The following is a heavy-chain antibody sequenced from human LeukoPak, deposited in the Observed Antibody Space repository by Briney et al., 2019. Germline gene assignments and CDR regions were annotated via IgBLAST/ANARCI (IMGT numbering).Heavy chain of an antibody. Sequence: GGSLRLSCAASGFTFGSYGMHWVRQAPGKGLEWVAFIRYDGSNKYYADSVKGRFTISRDNSKNTLYLQMNSLRAEDTAVYYCAKRGYGGYYYDSSGYYYFDYWGQGTLVTVSS. CDR2: IRYDGSNK. D-gene: IGHD3-22*01. V-gene: IGHV3-30*02. CDR3: AKRGYGGYYYDSSGYYYFDY. J-gene: IGHJ4*02. CDR1: GFTFGSYG.